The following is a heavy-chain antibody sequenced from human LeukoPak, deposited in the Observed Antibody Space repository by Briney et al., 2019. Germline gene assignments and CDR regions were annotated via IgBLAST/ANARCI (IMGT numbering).Heavy chain of an antibody. CDR3: ARHSWPGYSSGWIHPYYFDY. CDR1: GYSISSGYY. V-gene: IGHV4-38-2*01. D-gene: IGHD6-19*01. CDR2: IYHSGST. J-gene: IGHJ4*02. Sequence: SETLSLTCAVSGYSISSGYYWGWIRQPPGKGLEWIGSIYHSGSTYYSPSLKSRVTISVDTSMNQFSLKLSSVTAADTAVYYCARHSWPGYSSGWIHPYYFDYWGQGTLVTVSS.